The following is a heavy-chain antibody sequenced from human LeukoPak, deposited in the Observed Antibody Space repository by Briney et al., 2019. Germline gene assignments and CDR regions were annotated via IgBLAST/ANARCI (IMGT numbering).Heavy chain of an antibody. Sequence: PSETLSLTCTVSGGSISGSYWSWIRQPPGKGLEWIAYMYNSGSTNYNPSLKSRVTISIDTSKNQFSLKLSSLTAADTAIYYCARGIESYGDYGYWGQGILVTVSS. D-gene: IGHD4-17*01. CDR1: GGSISGSY. J-gene: IGHJ4*02. V-gene: IGHV4-59*01. CDR3: ARGIESYGDYGY. CDR2: MYNSGST.